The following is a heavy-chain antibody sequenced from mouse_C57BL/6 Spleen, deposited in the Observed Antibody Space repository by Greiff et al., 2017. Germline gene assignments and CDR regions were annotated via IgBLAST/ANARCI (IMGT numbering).Heavy chain of an antibody. CDR3: ARRESSGSYAMDY. CDR1: GFTFSDYG. CDR2: ISNLAYSI. J-gene: IGHJ4*01. Sequence: EVKLVESGGGLVQPGGSLKLSCAASGFTFSDYGMAWVRQAPRKGPEWVEFISNLAYSIYYADTVTGRFTISRENAKNTLYLEMSSLRSEDTAMYYCARRESSGSYAMDYWGQGTSVTVSS. D-gene: IGHD3-2*02. V-gene: IGHV5-15*04.